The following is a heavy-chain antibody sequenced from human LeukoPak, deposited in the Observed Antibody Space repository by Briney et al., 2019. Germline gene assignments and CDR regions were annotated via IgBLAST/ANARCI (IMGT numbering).Heavy chain of an antibody. CDR3: AREGDSSSVGWFDP. CDR1: GLTVSKNY. V-gene: IGHV4-38-2*02. CDR2: IYYSGST. J-gene: IGHJ5*02. Sequence: GSLRLSCAASGLTVSKNYMSWVRQAPGKGLEWIGSIYYSGSTYYNPSLKSRVTISVDTSKNQFSLKLSSVTAADTAVYYCAREGDSSSVGWFDPWGQGTLVTVSS. D-gene: IGHD6-13*01.